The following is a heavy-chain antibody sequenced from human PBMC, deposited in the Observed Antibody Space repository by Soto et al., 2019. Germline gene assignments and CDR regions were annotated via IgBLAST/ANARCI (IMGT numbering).Heavy chain of an antibody. V-gene: IGHV4-31*03. CDR1: CGSIISGGYY. CDR3: ARHYIQLWQTDFDY. D-gene: IGHD5-18*01. CDR2: IYYSGST. J-gene: IGHJ4*02. Sequence: SETLSLTCTVSCGSIISGGYYWSWIGQHPGKGLEWIGYIYYSGSTYYNPSLKSRVTISVDTSKNQFSLKLSSVTAADTAVYYCARHYIQLWQTDFDYWGQGTLVTVSS.